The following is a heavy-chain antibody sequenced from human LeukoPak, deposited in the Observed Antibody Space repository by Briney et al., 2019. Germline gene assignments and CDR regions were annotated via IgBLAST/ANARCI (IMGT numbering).Heavy chain of an antibody. J-gene: IGHJ4*02. CDR1: GGSISSSNW. CDR3: ARASGGSYSNFDY. CDR2: IYHSGST. D-gene: IGHD1-26*01. V-gene: IGHV4-4*02. Sequence: PSETLSLTCAVSGGSISSSNWWSWVRQPPGKGLEWIGEIYHSGSTNYNPSLKSRVTISVDKSKNQFSLKLSSVTAADTAVYYCARASGGSYSNFDYWGQGTLVTVSS.